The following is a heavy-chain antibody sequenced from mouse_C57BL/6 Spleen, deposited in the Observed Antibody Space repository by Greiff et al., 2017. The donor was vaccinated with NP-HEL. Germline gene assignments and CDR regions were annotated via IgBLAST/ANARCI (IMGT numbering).Heavy chain of an antibody. J-gene: IGHJ4*01. Sequence: EVQLQQSGPELVKPGASVKISCKASGYTFTDYYMNWVKQSHGKSLEWIGDINPNNGGTSYNQKFKGKATLTVDKSSSTAYMELRSLTSEDSAVYYCARGVEGYAMDYWGQGTSVTVSS. CDR2: INPNNGGT. CDR1: GYTFTDYY. CDR3: ARGVEGYAMDY. V-gene: IGHV1-26*01.